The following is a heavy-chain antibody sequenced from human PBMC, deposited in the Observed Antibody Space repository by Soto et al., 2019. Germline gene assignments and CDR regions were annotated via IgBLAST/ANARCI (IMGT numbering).Heavy chain of an antibody. V-gene: IGHV3-23*01. CDR2: ISGSDGAT. J-gene: IGHJ4*02. D-gene: IGHD6-13*01. CDR1: GFSFSSYA. Sequence: EVQLLESGGGLVQPGGSLRLSCVASGFSFSSYAMSWVRQAPGKGLEWVSVISGSDGATYYADSVKGRFTISRDNSKNTLYLQMNSLRAEDTAVYYCAKYRERDAWYEDYWGQGTLVTVSS. CDR3: AKYRERDAWYEDY.